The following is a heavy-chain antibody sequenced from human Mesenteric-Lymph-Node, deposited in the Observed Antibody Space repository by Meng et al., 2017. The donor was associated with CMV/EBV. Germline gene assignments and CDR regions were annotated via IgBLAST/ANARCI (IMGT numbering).Heavy chain of an antibody. V-gene: IGHV1-2*04. CDR1: GYTFTGCF. J-gene: IGHJ4*02. Sequence: KTSGYTFTGCFIHWVRQAPGLGLEWMGWINPTSGGTNYAQKFQGWVTMTRDTSISTVYMELSRLTSDDTAVYYCARTLGFHNYGDYGFWGQGTLVTVSS. CDR2: INPTSGGT. CDR3: ARTLGFHNYGDYGF. D-gene: IGHD4-17*01.